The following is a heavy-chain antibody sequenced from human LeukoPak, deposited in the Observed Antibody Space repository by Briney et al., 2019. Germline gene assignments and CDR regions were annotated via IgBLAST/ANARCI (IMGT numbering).Heavy chain of an antibody. Sequence: SETLSLACSVSDYSISNGYYWGWIRPSPRKGLEWIGSINHSGTTYYNPSLKSRVTISVDTSNNQFSLKLNSVTAADTAVYFCARERSPFDYWGQGTLVTVSS. CDR3: ARERSPFDY. CDR1: DYSISNGYY. V-gene: IGHV4-38-2*02. D-gene: IGHD3-10*01. J-gene: IGHJ4*02. CDR2: INHSGTT.